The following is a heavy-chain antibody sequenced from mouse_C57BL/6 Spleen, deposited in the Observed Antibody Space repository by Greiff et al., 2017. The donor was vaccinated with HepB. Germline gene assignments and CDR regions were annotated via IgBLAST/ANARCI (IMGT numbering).Heavy chain of an antibody. CDR1: GYAFSSSW. D-gene: IGHD2-5*01. J-gene: IGHJ4*01. Sequence: QVQLQQSGPELVKPGASVKISCKASGYAFSSSWMNWVKQRPGKGLEWIGRIYPGDGDTNYNGKFKGKATLTADKSSSTAYMQLSSLTSEDSAVYFCAGAYDSNYVWAMDYWGQGTSVTVSS. CDR2: IYPGDGDT. V-gene: IGHV1-82*01. CDR3: AGAYDSNYVWAMDY.